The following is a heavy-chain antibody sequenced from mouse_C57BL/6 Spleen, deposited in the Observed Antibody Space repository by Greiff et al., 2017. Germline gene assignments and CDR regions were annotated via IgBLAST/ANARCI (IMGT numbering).Heavy chain of an antibody. J-gene: IGHJ3*01. Sequence: VQLQQPGAELVKPGASVKLSCTASGFNIKDYYMHWVKQRTEQGLEWIGRIDPEDGETNYAPNFPGKATITADTSSNTAYLQLSSLTSEDTAVYYCARTMVTTRGFGGWGKGTLVAVAA. CDR2: IDPEDGET. V-gene: IGHV14-2*01. CDR1: GFNIKDYY. D-gene: IGHD2-2*01. CDR3: ARTMVTTRGFGG.